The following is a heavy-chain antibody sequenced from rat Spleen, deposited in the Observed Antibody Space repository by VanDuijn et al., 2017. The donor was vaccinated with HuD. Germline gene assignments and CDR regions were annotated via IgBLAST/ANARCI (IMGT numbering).Heavy chain of an antibody. CDR1: GFTFSNYG. D-gene: IGHD1-7*01. Sequence: EVQLVESGGGLVQPGRSLKLSCAASGFTFSNYGMAWVRQAPTKGLEWVATISYDGSSTYYSDFVKGRFTISRDNTKSTLYLQMNSLRSEDTATYYCARVNTMGHGMEAWGQGASVTVSS. J-gene: IGHJ4*01. V-gene: IGHV5-29*01. CDR3: ARVNTMGHGMEA. CDR2: ISYDGSST.